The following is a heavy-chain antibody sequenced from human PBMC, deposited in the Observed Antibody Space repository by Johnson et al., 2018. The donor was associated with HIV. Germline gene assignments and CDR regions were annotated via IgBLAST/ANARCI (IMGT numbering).Heavy chain of an antibody. J-gene: IGHJ3*02. CDR1: GFTFSSYA. Sequence: VQLVESGGGVVQPGRSLRLSCAASGFTFSSYAMHWVRQAPGKGLEWVANIKQDGSEKNYLDSVRGRFIISRDNAKNTLYLQMNSLRAEDTAVYHCAKSVRASSSGAFDIWGQGTMVTVSS. V-gene: IGHV3-7*01. CDR2: IKQDGSEK. D-gene: IGHD2-15*01. CDR3: AKSVRASSSGAFDI.